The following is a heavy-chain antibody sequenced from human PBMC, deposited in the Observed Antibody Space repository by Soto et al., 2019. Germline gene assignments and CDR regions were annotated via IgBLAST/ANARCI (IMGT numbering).Heavy chain of an antibody. CDR2: IYYSGST. CDR3: AGVGRDSSSWQGPYYYYYGMDV. J-gene: IGHJ6*02. Sequence: SETLSLTCTVSVGSISSGDYDWRWIRQPPGKGLDWIGYIYYSGSTYYNPSLKSRVTISVDTSKNQFSLKLSSVTAADTAVYYCAGVGRDSSSWQGPYYYYYGMDVWGQGTTVTVSS. CDR1: VGSISSGDYD. V-gene: IGHV4-30-4*08. D-gene: IGHD6-13*01.